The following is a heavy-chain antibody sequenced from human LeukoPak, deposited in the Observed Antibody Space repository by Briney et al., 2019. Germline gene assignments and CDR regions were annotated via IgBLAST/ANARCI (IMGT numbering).Heavy chain of an antibody. CDR1: GFTFSGSA. CDR3: TRKIGYDFWCGYSVESYYFDY. CDR2: SRSKANSYAT. Sequence: GGSLRLACAASGFTFSGSAMHWVRQASGKGLEWIGRSRSKANSYATAYAASVKGRFTISRDDSKNTAYLQMNSLKTEDTAVYYCTRKIGYDFWCGYSVESYYFDYWGQGTLVTVSS. V-gene: IGHV3-73*01. J-gene: IGHJ4*02. D-gene: IGHD3-3*01.